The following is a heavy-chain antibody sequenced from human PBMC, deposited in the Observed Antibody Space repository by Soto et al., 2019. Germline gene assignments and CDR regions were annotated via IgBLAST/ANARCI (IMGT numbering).Heavy chain of an antibody. CDR3: ARDYVTRDFRGVIHY. J-gene: IGHJ4*02. CDR1: GFTFSSHG. CDR2: IWHDGSEK. D-gene: IGHD3-10*01. Sequence: GGSLRLSCSASGFTFSSHGMYWMRQAPGKGLEWVAVIWHDGSEKYYADSVKGRFTISRDNSKSTLYLQMNSLRAEDTSVYYCARDYVTRDFRGVIHYWGQGTRVTVSS. V-gene: IGHV3-33*01.